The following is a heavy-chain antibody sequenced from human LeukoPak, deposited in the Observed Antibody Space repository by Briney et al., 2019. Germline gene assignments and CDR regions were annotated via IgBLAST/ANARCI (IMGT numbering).Heavy chain of an antibody. V-gene: IGHV4-38-2*02. CDR3: ARSALYSSGWILHAFDI. D-gene: IGHD6-19*01. Sequence: SETLSLTCTVSGYSISSGYYWGWIRQPPGKGLEWIGSIYHSGSTYYNPSLKSRVTISVDTSKNQFSLKLSSVTAADTAVYYCARSALYSSGWILHAFDIWGQGTMVTVSS. CDR2: IYHSGST. CDR1: GYSISSGYY. J-gene: IGHJ3*02.